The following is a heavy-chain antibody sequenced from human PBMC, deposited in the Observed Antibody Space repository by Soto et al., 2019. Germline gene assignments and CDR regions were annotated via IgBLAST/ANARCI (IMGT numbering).Heavy chain of an antibody. CDR3: ARDSEAAAGTEFGFFDH. J-gene: IGHJ5*02. Sequence: ASVKVSCKASGYTFTSYGISWGREAPGQRLGLIVWISAYNGNTNYAQKVQGRVTMTTDTSTSTAFMELRSLRSDDTAAYYGARDSEAAAGTEFGFFDHWGQGTLVTVSS. CDR2: ISAYNGNT. V-gene: IGHV1-18*01. CDR1: GYTFTSYG. D-gene: IGHD6-13*01.